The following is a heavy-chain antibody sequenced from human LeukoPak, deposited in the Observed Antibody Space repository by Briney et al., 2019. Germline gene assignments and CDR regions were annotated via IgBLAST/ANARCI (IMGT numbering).Heavy chain of an antibody. Sequence: GGSLRLSCAASGFTFSTYAMSWVRQAPGKGLEWVSGISGSGDNTNYADSVKGRFTISRDNSKNTLSLQMSSLRVEDTALYYCARGYGSGSGDYWGQGTLVTVSS. V-gene: IGHV3-23*01. CDR1: GFTFSTYA. CDR2: ISGSGDNT. J-gene: IGHJ4*02. CDR3: ARGYGSGSGDY. D-gene: IGHD3-10*01.